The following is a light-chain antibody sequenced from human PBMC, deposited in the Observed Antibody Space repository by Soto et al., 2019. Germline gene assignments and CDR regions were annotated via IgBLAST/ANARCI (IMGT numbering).Light chain of an antibody. V-gene: IGKV3-11*01. CDR1: QSVSSY. Sequence: DIVLTQSPSSLSLSPGEIATLSCRASQSVSSYLAWYQQKPGQAPRPLIYDASNRATGIPARFSGSGSGTDFTLTISSLEPEDFAVYYCQQRSNWPPWTFGQGTKVDIK. J-gene: IGKJ1*01. CDR3: QQRSNWPPWT. CDR2: DAS.